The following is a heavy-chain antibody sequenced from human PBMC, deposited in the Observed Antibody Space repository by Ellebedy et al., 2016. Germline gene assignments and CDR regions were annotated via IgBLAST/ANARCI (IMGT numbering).Heavy chain of an antibody. Sequence: GGSLRLXCAASGFTFSSYAMSWVRQAPGKGLEWVSAISGSGGSTYYADSVKGRFTISRDSSKNTLYLQMNSLRAEDTAVYYCARDLPTATYYYYMDVWGKGSTVTFSS. CDR1: GFTFSSYA. J-gene: IGHJ6*03. CDR3: ARDLPTATYYYYMDV. CDR2: ISGSGGST. V-gene: IGHV3-23*01.